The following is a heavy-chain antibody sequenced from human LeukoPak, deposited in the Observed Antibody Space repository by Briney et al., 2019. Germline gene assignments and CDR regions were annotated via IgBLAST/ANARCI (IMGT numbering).Heavy chain of an antibody. D-gene: IGHD5-24*01. Sequence: ASVKVSCKASGYTFTSYYMHWVRQAPGQGLEWMGIINPSGGSTSYAQKFQGRVTMTRDTSTSTAYLELRSLRSDDTAVYYCARGGGRDGYNRQGYFDFWGQGTLVTVSS. CDR1: GYTFTSYY. V-gene: IGHV1-46*01. CDR3: ARGGGRDGYNRQGYFDF. CDR2: INPSGGST. J-gene: IGHJ4*02.